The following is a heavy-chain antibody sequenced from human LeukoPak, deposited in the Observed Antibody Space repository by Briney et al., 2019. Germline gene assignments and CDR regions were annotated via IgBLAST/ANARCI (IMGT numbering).Heavy chain of an antibody. D-gene: IGHD3-3*01. CDR2: IFDIGSI. J-gene: IGHJ3*01. V-gene: IGHV4-59*12. CDR3: ARAPGAPRGYYAGGFDV. CDR1: GGSISDDS. Sequence: SETLSLTCTVSGGSISDDSWTWIRQPPGKGLDWIGSIFDIGSITHNPSLRSRLTISVETSKNQVSLELSSVTAADTAVYYCARAPGAPRGYYAGGFDVWGQGTLVTVSS.